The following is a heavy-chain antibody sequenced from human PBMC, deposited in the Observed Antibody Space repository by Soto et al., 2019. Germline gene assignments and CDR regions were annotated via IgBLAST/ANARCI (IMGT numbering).Heavy chain of an antibody. CDR3: ARGDGLYYDNSGSYSSYGMDV. CDR1: GGSINSYY. D-gene: IGHD3-22*01. J-gene: IGHJ6*02. V-gene: IGHV4-4*07. CDR2: IYFTGST. Sequence: LSLTCTVSGGSINSYYWTWIRQPAGKGLEWIGRIYFTGSTTYNPSLKSRVTMSVATSKNQFFLRLNSVTAADSAVYYCARGDGLYYDNSGSYSSYGMDVWGQGTTVTVSS.